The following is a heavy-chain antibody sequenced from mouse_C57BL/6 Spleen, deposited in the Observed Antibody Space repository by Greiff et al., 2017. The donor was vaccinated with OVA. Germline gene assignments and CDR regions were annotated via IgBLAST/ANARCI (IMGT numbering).Heavy chain of an antibody. J-gene: IGHJ4*01. Sequence: EVMLVESGGGLVQPGGSLSLSCAASGFTFTDYYMSWVRQPPGKALEWLGFIRNKANGYTTEYSASVKGRFTISRDNSQSILYLQMNALRAEDSATYYCARYYYGSRRYYAMDYWGQGTSVTVSS. V-gene: IGHV7-3*01. CDR3: ARYYYGSRRYYAMDY. CDR1: GFTFTDYY. CDR2: IRNKANGYTT. D-gene: IGHD1-1*01.